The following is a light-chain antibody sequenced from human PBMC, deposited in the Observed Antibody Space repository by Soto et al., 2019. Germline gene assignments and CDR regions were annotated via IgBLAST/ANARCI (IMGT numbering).Light chain of an antibody. J-gene: IGLJ1*01. CDR1: SSYVGGYKY. CDR2: EVN. V-gene: IGLV2-8*02. CDR3: SSYAGINNLGV. Sequence: QSALTQPPSASRSPGQSVTISCTGTSSYVGGYKYVSWYQQHPGKAPKLMIFEVNKRPSGVPDRFSGSKSGNTASLTVSGLQAEDEADYYCSSYAGINNLGVFGTGTKLTVL.